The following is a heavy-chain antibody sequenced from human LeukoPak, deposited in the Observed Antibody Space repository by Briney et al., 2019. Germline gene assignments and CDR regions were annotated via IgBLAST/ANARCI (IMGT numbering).Heavy chain of an antibody. V-gene: IGHV1-69*05. Sequence: SVKVSCKASGGTFSSYAISWVRQAPGQGLEWMGGIIPIFGTANYAQKFQGRVTITTDESTSTAYMELSSLRSEDTAVYYCATSVMSGSYLNWFDPWGQGTLVTVSS. D-gene: IGHD1-26*01. CDR2: IIPIFGTA. CDR1: GGTFSSYA. J-gene: IGHJ5*02. CDR3: ATSVMSGSYLNWFDP.